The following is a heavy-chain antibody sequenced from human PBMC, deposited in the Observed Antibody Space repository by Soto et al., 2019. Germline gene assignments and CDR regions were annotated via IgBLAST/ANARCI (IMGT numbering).Heavy chain of an antibody. Sequence: ASVKVSCKVSGYTLTELSMHWVRQAPGKGPGWMGGLYPEDGETIYAQKFQGRVTMTEDTSTDTAYMELSSLRSEDTAVYYCATRITMVRGVIIRRGVKHGGPETIFDYWGQGTLVTVSS. D-gene: IGHD3-10*01. V-gene: IGHV1-24*01. CDR3: ATRITMVRGVIIRRGVKHGGPETIFDY. CDR2: LYPEDGET. J-gene: IGHJ4*02. CDR1: GYTLTELS.